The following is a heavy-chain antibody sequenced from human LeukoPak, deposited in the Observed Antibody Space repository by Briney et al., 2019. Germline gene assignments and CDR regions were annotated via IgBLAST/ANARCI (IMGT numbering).Heavy chain of an antibody. V-gene: IGHV3-53*01. CDR3: AKDRSYFQH. CDR1: GFTVSSNH. CDR2: IFGGGGT. Sequence: SGGSLRLSCAAFGFTVSSNHMSWVRQAPGKGLEWVSVIFGGGGTYYGDSVRGRFTISRDNSKNTLYLQMNSLRAEDTAVYYCAKDRSYFQHWGQGTLVTVSS. J-gene: IGHJ1*01.